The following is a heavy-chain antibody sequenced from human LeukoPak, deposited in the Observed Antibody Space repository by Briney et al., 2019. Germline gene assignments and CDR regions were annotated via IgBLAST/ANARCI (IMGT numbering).Heavy chain of an antibody. CDR3: ARSRRVVVPSTLNSADDYYYYMDV. CDR1: GYTFTGYY. Sequence: ASVKVSCKASGYTFTGYYMHWVRQAPGQGLECLGGINTNTGNPTYGQGLTGRFVFSFDTSVSTAYLEISSLKAEDTAIYYCARSRRVVVPSTLNSADDYYYYMDVWGKGTTVTVSS. D-gene: IGHD2-15*01. CDR2: INTNTGNP. J-gene: IGHJ6*03. V-gene: IGHV7-4-1*02.